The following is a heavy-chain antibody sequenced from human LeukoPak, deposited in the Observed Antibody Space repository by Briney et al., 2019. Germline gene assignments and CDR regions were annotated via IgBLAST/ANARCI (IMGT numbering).Heavy chain of an antibody. Sequence: SETLSLTYTVSGGSISSSSYYWGWIRQPPGKGLEWIGSIYYSGSTYYNPSLKSRVTISVDTSKNQFSLKLSSVTAADTAVYYCARRSSSGPNYFDYWGQGTLVTVSS. J-gene: IGHJ4*02. V-gene: IGHV4-39*01. CDR3: ARRSSSGPNYFDY. CDR2: IYYSGST. CDR1: GGSISSSSYY. D-gene: IGHD6-19*01.